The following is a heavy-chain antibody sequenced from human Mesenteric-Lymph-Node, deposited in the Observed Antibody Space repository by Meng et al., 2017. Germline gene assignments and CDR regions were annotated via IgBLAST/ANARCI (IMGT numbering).Heavy chain of an antibody. CDR2: INPSGGST. Sequence: ASVKVSCKASGYTFTSYYMHWVRQAPGQGLEWMGIINPSGGSTSYAQKFQGRVTMTRDTSTSTVYMELSSLRSEDTAVYYCARASPLPDYDYGDYVVVRPQNYYYYYGMDVWGQGTTVTVSS. CDR1: GYTFTSYY. V-gene: IGHV1-46*01. J-gene: IGHJ6*02. CDR3: ARASPLPDYDYGDYVVVRPQNYYYYYGMDV. D-gene: IGHD4-17*01.